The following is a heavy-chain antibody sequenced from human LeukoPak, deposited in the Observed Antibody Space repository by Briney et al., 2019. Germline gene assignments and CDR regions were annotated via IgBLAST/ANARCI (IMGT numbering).Heavy chain of an antibody. CDR3: ARGGLVRGSIDSLIAFDF. CDR1: GDSVSSNSAA. V-gene: IGHV6-1*01. J-gene: IGHJ3*01. CDR2: IYYRSTWYS. D-gene: IGHD3-10*01. Sequence: SQTLSLTCAIPGDSVSSNSAAWNWIRQSPSRGLEWLGRIYYRSTWYSDFLTSRITISPDTYKNQFSLHLDSVTPEDTAVYYCARGGLVRGSIDSLIAFDFWGQGTVVTVSS.